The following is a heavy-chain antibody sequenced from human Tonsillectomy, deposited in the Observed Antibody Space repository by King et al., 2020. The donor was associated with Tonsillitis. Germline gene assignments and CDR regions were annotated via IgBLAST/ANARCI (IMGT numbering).Heavy chain of an antibody. J-gene: IGHJ4*02. D-gene: IGHD2-2*01. CDR2: IIPILGIA. CDR3: ARDRGGYCSSTSCPRPDY. Sequence: VQLVQSGAEVKKPGSSVKVSCKASGGTFSSYAISWVRQAPGQGLEWMGRIIPILGIANYAQKFQGRVTITADKSTSTAYMELSSLRSEDTAVYYCARDRGGYCSSTSCPRPDYWGQGTLVTVSS. V-gene: IGHV1-69*04. CDR1: GGTFSSYA.